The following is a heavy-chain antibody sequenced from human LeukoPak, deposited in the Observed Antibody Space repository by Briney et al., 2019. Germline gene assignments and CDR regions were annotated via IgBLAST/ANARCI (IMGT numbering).Heavy chain of an antibody. CDR2: ISVYNGNT. CDR3: ARDKGYCSGGSCCYWFDP. CDR1: GYTFKSHG. V-gene: IGHV1-18*04. J-gene: IGHJ5*02. D-gene: IGHD2-15*01. Sequence: GASVKVSCKASGYTFKSHGISWVRQAPGQGLEWMGWISVYNGNTNYAQKFQGRVTMTTDTSTSTAYMELRSLRSDDTAVYYCARDKGYCSGGSCCYWFDPWGQGTLVTVSS.